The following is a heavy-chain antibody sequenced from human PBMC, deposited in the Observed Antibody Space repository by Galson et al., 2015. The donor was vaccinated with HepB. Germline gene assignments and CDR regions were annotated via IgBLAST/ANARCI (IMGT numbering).Heavy chain of an antibody. D-gene: IGHD2-2*01. V-gene: IGHV1-69*04. CDR1: GGTFSSYA. CDR2: IIPILGIA. CDR3: ARGYCSSTSCYRRGRWGYFDL. Sequence: SVKVSCKASGGTFSSYAISWVRQAPGQGLEWMGRIIPILGIANYAQKFQGRVTITADKSTSTAYMELSSLRSEDTAVYYCARGYCSSTSCYRRGRWGYFDLWGRGTLVTVSS. J-gene: IGHJ2*01.